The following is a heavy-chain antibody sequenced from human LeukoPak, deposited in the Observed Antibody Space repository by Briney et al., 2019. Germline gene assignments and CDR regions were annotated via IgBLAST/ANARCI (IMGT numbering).Heavy chain of an antibody. CDR1: GFTFSSYR. CDR2: INSDGSST. D-gene: IGHD1-26*01. J-gene: IGHJ2*01. Sequence: GGSLRLSCAASGFTFSSYRMHWVRQAPGKGLVRVSRINSDGSSTSYADSVKGRFTISRDNAKNTLYLQMNSLRAEDTAVYYCARGPGATASLYWYFDLWGRGTLVTVSS. CDR3: ARGPGATASLYWYFDL. V-gene: IGHV3-74*01.